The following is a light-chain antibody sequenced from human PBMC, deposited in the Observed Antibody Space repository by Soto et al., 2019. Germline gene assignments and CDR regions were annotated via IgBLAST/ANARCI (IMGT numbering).Light chain of an antibody. Sequence: EIVLTQSPGPLSLSPGERATLSCRASQSVSSTYLAWYQQKPGQAPRLLIYDTSDRASGIPARFSGSGSGTDFTLTISSLEPEDFAVFYCQQRSVWPWTFGQGTKVDIK. CDR2: DTS. CDR3: QQRSVWPWT. CDR1: QSVSSTY. J-gene: IGKJ1*01. V-gene: IGKV3D-20*02.